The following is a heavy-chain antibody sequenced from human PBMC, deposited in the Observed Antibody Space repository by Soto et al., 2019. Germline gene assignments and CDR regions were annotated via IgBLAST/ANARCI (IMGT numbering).Heavy chain of an antibody. Sequence: QVQLVESGGGVVQPGRSLRLSCAASGFTFSSYGMHWVRQAPGKGLEWVAVISYDGSNKYYADSVKGRFTISRDNSKNTLYLQMNSLRAEDAAVYYCAKSPRRLISLGFPYYFDYWGQGTLVTVSS. V-gene: IGHV3-30*18. CDR3: AKSPRRLISLGFPYYFDY. CDR2: ISYDGSNK. CDR1: GFTFSSYG. J-gene: IGHJ4*02. D-gene: IGHD5-12*01.